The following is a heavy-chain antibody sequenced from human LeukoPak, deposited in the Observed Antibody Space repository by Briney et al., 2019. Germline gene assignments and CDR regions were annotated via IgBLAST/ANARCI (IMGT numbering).Heavy chain of an antibody. D-gene: IGHD3-22*01. J-gene: IGHJ4*02. Sequence: ASVKVSCKASGYTFTSYGIRWVRQAPGQGLEWMGWISAYNGNTNYAQKLQGRVTMTTDTSTSTAYMELRSLRSDDTAVYYCARDRTYYYDSSGYHFDYWGQGTLVTVSS. CDR1: GYTFTSYG. CDR2: ISAYNGNT. V-gene: IGHV1-18*01. CDR3: ARDRTYYYDSSGYHFDY.